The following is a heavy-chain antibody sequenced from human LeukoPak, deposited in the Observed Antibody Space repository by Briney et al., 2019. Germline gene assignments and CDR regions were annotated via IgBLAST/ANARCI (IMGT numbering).Heavy chain of an antibody. CDR1: GYSFTGYY. D-gene: IGHD2-8*01. V-gene: IGHV1-2*02. CDR2: INPNSGDT. J-gene: IGHJ6*03. CDR3: ARGGLRVMVYRLYYMDV. Sequence: GASVKVSCKASGYSFTGYYMHWVRQAPGQGLEWMGWINPNSGDTKYAQKFQGRVTMTRDTSTSTAYMELTRLRSDDTAVYYCARGGLRVMVYRLYYMDVWGKGTTVTVSS.